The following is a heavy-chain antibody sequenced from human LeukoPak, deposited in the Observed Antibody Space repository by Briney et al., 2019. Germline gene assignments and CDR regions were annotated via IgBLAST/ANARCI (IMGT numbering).Heavy chain of an antibody. CDR2: ISNSGTA. Sequence: SETLSLTCTVSGASISSFYWSWIRQPPGKGLEWIGYISNSGTANYNPSLKSRVTISADTSKNQFSLKLTSVTAADTAVYYCARDGEQIAGYYYYYMDVWGKGTTVTVSS. CDR1: GASISSFY. CDR3: ARDGEQIAGYYYYYMDV. D-gene: IGHD6-13*01. J-gene: IGHJ6*03. V-gene: IGHV4-59*01.